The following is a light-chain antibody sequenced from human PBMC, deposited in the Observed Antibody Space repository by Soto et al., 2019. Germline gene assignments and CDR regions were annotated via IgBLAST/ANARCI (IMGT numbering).Light chain of an antibody. J-gene: IGKJ2*01. CDR1: QSISSSY. Sequence: EIVLTQSPGTLSLSPGERATLSCRASQSISSSYLAWYQQKPGQAPRVLIYGASSRATGIPDRFSGSGSGTDVTLTISRLEPEDFAVYLCQQYGIPPPSAFGQGTKVEIK. CDR2: GAS. CDR3: QQYGIPPPSA. V-gene: IGKV3-20*01.